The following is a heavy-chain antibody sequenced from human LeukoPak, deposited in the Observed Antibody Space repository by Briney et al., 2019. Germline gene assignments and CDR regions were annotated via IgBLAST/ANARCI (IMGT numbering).Heavy chain of an antibody. J-gene: IGHJ4*02. Sequence: GGSLRLSCSASGFTLSTYAMYWARQPPGKGLEYVSVITSNGGTTYSADSVKGRFTISRDNSKNTLYLQMSSLRPEDTAVYYCVKDSNIHNYWGQGTLVTVSS. CDR1: GFTLSTYA. V-gene: IGHV3-64D*09. D-gene: IGHD4-11*01. CDR3: VKDSNIHNY. CDR2: ITSNGGTT.